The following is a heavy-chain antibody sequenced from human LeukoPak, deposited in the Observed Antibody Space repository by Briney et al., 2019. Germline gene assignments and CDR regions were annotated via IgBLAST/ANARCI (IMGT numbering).Heavy chain of an antibody. CDR3: ARFGPYSYDSSGYWGFDP. J-gene: IGHJ5*02. D-gene: IGHD3-22*01. Sequence: SETLSLTCTVSGGSISSYYWSWIRQPPGKGLEWIGYIYYSGSTNYNPSLKSRVTISVDTSKNQFSLKLSSVTAADTAVYYCARFGPYSYDSSGYWGFDPWGQGTLVTVSS. CDR1: GGSISSYY. V-gene: IGHV4-59*01. CDR2: IYYSGST.